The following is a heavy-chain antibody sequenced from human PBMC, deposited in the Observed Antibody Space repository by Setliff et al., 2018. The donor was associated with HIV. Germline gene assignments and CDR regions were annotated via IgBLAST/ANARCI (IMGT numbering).Heavy chain of an antibody. CDR2: INQSGST. CDR1: NASFTDYY. V-gene: IGHV4-34*01. J-gene: IGHJ4*02. CDR3: AVRAYGPLEY. D-gene: IGHD4-17*01. Sequence: SETLSLTCAVYNASFTDYYRGWIRQAPGKGLEWIGEINQSGSTNYNSSLKNRVTMSINLSKNQFSLTLTSVTAADTAVYYCAVRAYGPLEYWAQGNQVTVSA.